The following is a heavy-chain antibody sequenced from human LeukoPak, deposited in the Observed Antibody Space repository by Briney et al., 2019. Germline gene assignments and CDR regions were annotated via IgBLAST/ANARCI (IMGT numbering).Heavy chain of an antibody. CDR3: AGSYYYDSSGYYYYYYYMDV. D-gene: IGHD3-22*01. CDR1: SGSISTSNYY. V-gene: IGHV4-39*07. Sequence: SETLSLTCTVSSGSISTSNYYWGWVRQPPGKALEWIGNIFYSGSTYYSPSLKSRVTISVDTSKNQFSLKLSSVTAADTAVYYCAGSYYYDSSGYYYYYYYMDVWGKGTTVTVSS. J-gene: IGHJ6*03. CDR2: IFYSGST.